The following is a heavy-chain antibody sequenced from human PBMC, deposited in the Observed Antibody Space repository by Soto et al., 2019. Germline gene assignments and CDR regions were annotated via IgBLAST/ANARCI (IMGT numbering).Heavy chain of an antibody. CDR1: GFTFSSYD. Sequence: EVQLVESGGGLVQPGGSLRLSCAASGFTFSSYDMHWVRQATGKGLEWVSAIGTAGDTYYPGSVKGRFTISRENAKNSLYLQRNSLRAGDTAVYYCARVRAVDWYFDLWGRGTLVTVSS. D-gene: IGHD6-25*01. J-gene: IGHJ2*01. CDR2: IGTAGDT. CDR3: ARVRAVDWYFDL. V-gene: IGHV3-13*01.